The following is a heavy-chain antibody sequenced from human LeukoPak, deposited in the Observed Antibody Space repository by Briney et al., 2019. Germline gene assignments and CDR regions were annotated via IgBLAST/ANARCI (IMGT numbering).Heavy chain of an antibody. CDR1: GGSISGYY. J-gene: IGHJ4*02. CDR2: INHSGST. V-gene: IGHV4-34*01. CDR3: ARDRAEGDDYSNYGADY. D-gene: IGHD4-11*01. Sequence: NPSETLSLTCTVSGGSISGYYWSWIRQPPGKGLEWIGEINHSGSTNYNPSLKSRVTISVDTSKNQFSLKLSSVTAADTAVYYCARDRAEGDDYSNYGADYWGQGTLVTVSS.